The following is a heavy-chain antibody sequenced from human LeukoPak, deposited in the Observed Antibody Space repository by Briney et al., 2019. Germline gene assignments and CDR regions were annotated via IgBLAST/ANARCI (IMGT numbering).Heavy chain of an antibody. D-gene: IGHD1-26*01. V-gene: IGHV4-30-4*01. CDR1: GGSISSGDYY. J-gene: IGHJ4*02. CDR2: IYYSGST. Sequence: SETLSLTCTVSGGSISSGDYYWSWIRQPPGKGLEWIGYIYYSGSTYYNPSLKSRVTISVDTSKNQFSLKLSSVTAADTAVYYCARDSVVGATGYWGQGTLVTVSS. CDR3: ARDSVVGATGY.